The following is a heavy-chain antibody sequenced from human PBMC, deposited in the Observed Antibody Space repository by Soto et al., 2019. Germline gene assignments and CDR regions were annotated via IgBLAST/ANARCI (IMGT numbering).Heavy chain of an antibody. D-gene: IGHD6-13*01. Sequence: QVQLVQSGAEVKKPGASVKVSCKTSGYTFTNYGISWVRQAPGQGLEWMGWISTYNGNTNYAQKLQGRVTMTTDTSTSTAYVEVRSLRSDDTAVYYCARDQAAGGDRDYWGQGTLVTVSS. V-gene: IGHV1-18*01. CDR3: ARDQAAGGDRDY. CDR1: GYTFTNYG. J-gene: IGHJ4*02. CDR2: ISTYNGNT.